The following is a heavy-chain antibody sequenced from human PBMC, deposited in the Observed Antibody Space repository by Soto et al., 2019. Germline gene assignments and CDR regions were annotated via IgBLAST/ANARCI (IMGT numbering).Heavy chain of an antibody. D-gene: IGHD1-1*01. Sequence: GASVKLSCEACGYSFTSYGISCVRQAPGQGLEWMGWISAYNGNTGYAQKSQGRVTMTRNTSISTAYMELSSLRSEDTAVYYCARERTGTTSMDVWGQGTTVTVSS. V-gene: IGHV1-8*01. CDR2: ISAYNGNT. CDR1: GYSFTSYG. J-gene: IGHJ6*02. CDR3: ARERTGTTSMDV.